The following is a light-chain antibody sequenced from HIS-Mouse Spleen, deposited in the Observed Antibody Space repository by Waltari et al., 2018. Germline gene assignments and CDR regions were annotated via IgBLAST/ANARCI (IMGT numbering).Light chain of an antibody. CDR3: RAWDSSTVV. CDR2: QDS. V-gene: IGLV3-1*01. Sequence: SYELTQPPSVSVSPGQTASITCSGDKLRHKNACWYQQKPGQSLVLVSYQDSKRPSRIPVRVSGSNSGNTATLTVSGTQAMDEADYYCRAWDSSTVVFGGGTKLTVL. CDR1: KLRHKN. J-gene: IGLJ2*01.